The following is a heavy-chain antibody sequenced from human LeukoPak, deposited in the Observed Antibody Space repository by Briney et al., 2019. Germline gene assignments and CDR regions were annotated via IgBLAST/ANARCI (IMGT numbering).Heavy chain of an antibody. V-gene: IGHV1-2*02. J-gene: IGHJ4*02. D-gene: IGHD3-9*01. Sequence: ASVKVSCTASGYTFTGYYMHWVRQAIGQGLEWVLWNNTNNGGKNYSQRFQGRVIITRDTSIRKPYLELSSLRSDDTAVYYCARDFVDYDILTGYPDYWGQGTLVTVSS. CDR2: NNTNNGGK. CDR3: ARDFVDYDILTGYPDY. CDR1: GYTFTGYY.